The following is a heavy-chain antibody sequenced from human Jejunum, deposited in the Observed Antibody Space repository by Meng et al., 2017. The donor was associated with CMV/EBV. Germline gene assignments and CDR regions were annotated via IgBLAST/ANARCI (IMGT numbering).Heavy chain of an antibody. V-gene: IGHV4-39*01. D-gene: IGHD1-7*01. J-gene: IGHJ6*02. Sequence: SGGSISSVNYYWAWVRQPPGKGLEWIGNIYYSGRTYYNPSLKSRVTISVDTSKNQFSLKVNSVTAADTAVYYCAKTTRYDYAMDVWGQGTTVTVSS. CDR3: AKTTRYDYAMDV. CDR1: GGSISSVNYY. CDR2: IYYSGRT.